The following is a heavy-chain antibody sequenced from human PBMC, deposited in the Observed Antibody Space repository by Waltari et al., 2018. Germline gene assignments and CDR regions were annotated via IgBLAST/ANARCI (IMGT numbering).Heavy chain of an antibody. CDR1: GGSFSGSY. J-gene: IGHJ4*02. CDR3: AISGGGSSSWYFDY. Sequence: QVQLQQWGAGLLKPSETLSLTCAVYGGSFSGSYWSWIRQPPGKGLEWIGEINHSGSTNYNPSLKSRVTISVDTSKNQFSLKLSSVTAADTAVYYCAISGGGSSSWYFDYWGQGTLVTVSS. CDR2: INHSGST. V-gene: IGHV4-34*01. D-gene: IGHD6-13*01.